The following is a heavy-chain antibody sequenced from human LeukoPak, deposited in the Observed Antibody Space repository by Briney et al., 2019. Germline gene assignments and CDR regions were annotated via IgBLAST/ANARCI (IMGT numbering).Heavy chain of an antibody. Sequence: PGGSLRLSCAASGFIFSQHWMIWVRPAPGKGLLWVSRIYPDGGNIHYADSVKGRFTISRDNAKNTLYLQMNSLRAEDTAVYFCTRIVEGAFDSWGQGTMVTVSP. CDR1: GFIFSQHW. V-gene: IGHV3-74*01. J-gene: IGHJ3*02. CDR3: TRIVEGAFDS. CDR2: IYPDGGNI. D-gene: IGHD2-15*01.